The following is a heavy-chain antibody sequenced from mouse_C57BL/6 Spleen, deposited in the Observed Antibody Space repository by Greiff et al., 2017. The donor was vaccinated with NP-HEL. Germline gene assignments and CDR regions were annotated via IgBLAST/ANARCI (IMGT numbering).Heavy chain of an antibody. J-gene: IGHJ2*01. CDR1: GFTFSDYY. Sequence: EVQGVESGGGLVQPGGSLKLSCAASGFTFSDYYMYWVRQTPEKRLEWVAYISNGGGSTYYPATVKGRFTISRDNAKNTLYLQMSRLKSEDTAMYYCARQKGSYFGYWGQGTTLTVSS. CDR2: ISNGGGST. CDR3: ARQKGSYFGY. V-gene: IGHV5-12*01.